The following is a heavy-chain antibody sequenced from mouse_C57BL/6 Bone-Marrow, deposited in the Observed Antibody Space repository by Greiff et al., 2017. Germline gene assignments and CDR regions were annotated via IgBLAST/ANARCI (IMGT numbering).Heavy chain of an antibody. CDR3: ASGIITTVVDWYFDV. CDR2: IFPGSGST. V-gene: IGHV1-75*01. CDR1: GYTFTDYY. J-gene: IGHJ1*03. D-gene: IGHD1-1*01. Sequence: QVQLQQSGPELVKPGASVKISCKASGYTFTDYYINWVKQRPGQGLEWIGWIFPGSGSTYYNEKFKGKATLTVDKSSSTAYMLLSSLTSEDSAVXFCASGIITTVVDWYFDVWGTGTTVTVSS.